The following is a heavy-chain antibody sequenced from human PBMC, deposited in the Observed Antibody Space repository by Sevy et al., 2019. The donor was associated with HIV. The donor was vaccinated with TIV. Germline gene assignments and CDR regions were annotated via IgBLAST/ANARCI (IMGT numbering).Heavy chain of an antibody. J-gene: IGHJ3*02. CDR1: GFTFSNAW. D-gene: IGHD3-16*02. Sequence: GGSLRLSCAASGFTFSNAWMSWVRQAPGKGLEWVGRIKSKTDGGTTDYAAPVKGRFTISREDSKNTLYLQMNSLKTEDTAVYYCTLGFDDYVWGSYRRGDAFDIWGQGTMVTVSS. V-gene: IGHV3-15*01. CDR2: IKSKTDGGTT. CDR3: TLGFDDYVWGSYRRGDAFDI.